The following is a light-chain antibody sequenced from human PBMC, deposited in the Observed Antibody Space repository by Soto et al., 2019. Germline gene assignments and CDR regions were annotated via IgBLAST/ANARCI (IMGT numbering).Light chain of an antibody. Sequence: QPASVSGSPGQSITISCTGTSSDVGSYNLVSWYQQHPGKAPKLMIYEGSKWPSGISNRFSGSKSGNTASLTISGLQAEDEAEYYCCSYADSSRIYVFGSGTKLTVL. V-gene: IGLV2-23*01. CDR2: EGS. CDR1: SSDVGSYNL. J-gene: IGLJ1*01. CDR3: CSYADSSRIYV.